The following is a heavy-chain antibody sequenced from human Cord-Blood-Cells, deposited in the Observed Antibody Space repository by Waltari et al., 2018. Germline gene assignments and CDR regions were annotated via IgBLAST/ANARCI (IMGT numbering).Heavy chain of an antibody. CDR2: IRSKAYGGTT. CDR3: TRGYSSSSGDY. D-gene: IGHD6-6*01. CDR1: GFPFGDYA. Sequence: EVQLVESGGGLVKPGRSLRLSCTASGFPFGDYAMSWFRQAPGKGLEWVGFIRSKAYGGTTEYATSVKGRFTISRDDSKSIAYLQMNSLKTEDTAVYYCTRGYSSSSGDYWGQGTLVTVSS. V-gene: IGHV3-49*05. J-gene: IGHJ4*02.